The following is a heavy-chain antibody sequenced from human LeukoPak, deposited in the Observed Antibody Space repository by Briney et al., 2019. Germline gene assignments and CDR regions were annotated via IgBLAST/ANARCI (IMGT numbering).Heavy chain of an antibody. CDR3: AKDLRSNGMNV. Sequence: GGSLRLSCAASGFTFSSYGMHWVRQAPGKGLEWVAVISYDGSNKYYADSVKGRFTISRDNSKNTLYLQMNSLRAEDTAVYYCAKDLRSNGMNVWGQGTTVTVSS. V-gene: IGHV3-30*18. J-gene: IGHJ6*02. CDR2: ISYDGSNK. D-gene: IGHD2-2*01. CDR1: GFTFSSYG.